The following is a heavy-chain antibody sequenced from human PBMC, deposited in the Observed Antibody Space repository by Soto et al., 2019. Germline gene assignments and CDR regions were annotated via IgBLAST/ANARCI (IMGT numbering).Heavy chain of an antibody. V-gene: IGHV3-33*01. CDR2: IWYEGENK. Sequence: QEQLVESGGGVVQPGRSLRLSCVASGFTFSNYGIHWVRQAPGKGLEWVAIIWYEGENKYHSDNVKGRFTISRDNSRSTVSLQMNSLRVDDTAVYYCARESSTLYAMDVWGQGTTVTVSS. CDR3: ARESSTLYAMDV. CDR1: GFTFSNYG. J-gene: IGHJ6*02. D-gene: IGHD2-8*01.